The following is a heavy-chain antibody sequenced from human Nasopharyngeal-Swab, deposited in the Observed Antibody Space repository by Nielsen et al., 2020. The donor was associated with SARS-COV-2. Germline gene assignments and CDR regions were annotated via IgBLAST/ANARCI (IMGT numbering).Heavy chain of an antibody. V-gene: IGHV3-74*01. D-gene: IGHD1-14*01. CDR1: GFTFSRYW. J-gene: IGHJ4*02. CDR3: VRGGLGTGLEN. Sequence: GESLKISCAASGFTFSRYWMHWVRLPPGKGLEWVSQIDVDGRRTTYADSVKGRFNISTDNAKNTLYLQMNSLRAEDTAVYYCVRGGLGTGLENWGQGTLVTVSS. CDR2: IDVDGRRT.